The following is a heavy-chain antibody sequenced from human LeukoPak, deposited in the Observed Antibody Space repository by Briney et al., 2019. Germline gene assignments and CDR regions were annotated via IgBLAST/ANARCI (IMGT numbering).Heavy chain of an antibody. J-gene: IGHJ6*03. D-gene: IGHD6-6*01. Sequence: GGSLRLSCAASGFTFSSYAMHWVRQAPGEGLEWVAVISYEGSNKYYADSVKGRFTISRDNSKNTLYLQMNSMRAEDTAVYYCASLGWQLGGYYYYYMDVWGKGTTVTVSS. CDR2: ISYEGSNK. CDR1: GFTFSSYA. V-gene: IGHV3-30-3*01. CDR3: ASLGWQLGGYYYYYMDV.